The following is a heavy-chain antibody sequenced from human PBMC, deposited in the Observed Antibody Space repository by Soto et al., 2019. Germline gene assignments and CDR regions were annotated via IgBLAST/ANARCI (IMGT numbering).Heavy chain of an antibody. D-gene: IGHD5-12*01. CDR2: IIPILGIA. J-gene: IGHJ3*01. CDR3: ARDLNSGYDPGAFDF. Sequence: ASVKVSCKASGGTFSSYTISWVRQAPGQGLEWMGRIIPILGIANYAQKFQGRVTITADKSTSTAYMELSSLRSEDTAVYYCARDLNSGYDPGAFDFWGQGTMVTLSS. CDR1: GGTFSSYT. V-gene: IGHV1-69*04.